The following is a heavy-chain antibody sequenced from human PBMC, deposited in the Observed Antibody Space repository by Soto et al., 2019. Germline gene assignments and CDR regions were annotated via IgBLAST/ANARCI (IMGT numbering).Heavy chain of an antibody. D-gene: IGHD2-2*01. J-gene: IGHJ4*02. CDR1: GFTFSSYG. CDR2: IWYDGSNK. V-gene: IGHV3-33*01. Sequence: PGGSLRLSCAASGFTFSSYGMHWVRQAPGKGLEWVAVIWYDGSNKYYADSVKGRFTISRDNSKNTLYLQMNSLRAEDTAVYYCARDLHGSQLDYWGQGTLVTVSS. CDR3: ARDLHGSQLDY.